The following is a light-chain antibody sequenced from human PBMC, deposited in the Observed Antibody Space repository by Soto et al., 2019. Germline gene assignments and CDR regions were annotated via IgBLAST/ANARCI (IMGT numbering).Light chain of an antibody. CDR2: GAS. J-gene: IGKJ1*01. Sequence: EIVLTQSPGTLSLSPGERATLSCRASQIFNSKYLAWYQQKPGQAPRLLIYGASSRASGIPDRFSGSASGTDVPLTINRLEPDDSAVYYCQQYRTLWTFGQGTRVEIK. CDR1: QIFNSKY. V-gene: IGKV3-20*01. CDR3: QQYRTLWT.